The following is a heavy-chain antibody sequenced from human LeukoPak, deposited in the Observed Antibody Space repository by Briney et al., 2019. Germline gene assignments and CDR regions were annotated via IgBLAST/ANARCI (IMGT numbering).Heavy chain of an antibody. Sequence: SETLSLTCAVYGGSFSGCYWSWIRQPPGKGLEWIGRIFTSGITNYNPSLKSRVTMSVDTSKNQFSLNLSSVTAADTAVYYCARESSGTYYNPLGYMDVWGKGTTVTVSS. J-gene: IGHJ6*03. D-gene: IGHD3-10*01. CDR2: IFTSGIT. CDR3: ARESSGTYYNPLGYMDV. CDR1: GGSFSGCY. V-gene: IGHV4-4*07.